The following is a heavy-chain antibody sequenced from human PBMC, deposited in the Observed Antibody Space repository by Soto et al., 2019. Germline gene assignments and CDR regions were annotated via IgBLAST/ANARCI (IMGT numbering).Heavy chain of an antibody. CDR1: GYSFTTYW. D-gene: IGHD3-10*01. V-gene: IGHV5-51*01. Sequence: GESLKISCKGSGYSFTTYWIGWVRQVPGKGLEWMGVIYPADSDTRYSPSFQGQVTFSVDKSLTTAYLQWSSLKASDTAMYYCAGGGVRGVITRTRDYYGMDVWGQGTTVTVSS. CDR3: AGGGVRGVITRTRDYYGMDV. J-gene: IGHJ6*02. CDR2: IYPADSDT.